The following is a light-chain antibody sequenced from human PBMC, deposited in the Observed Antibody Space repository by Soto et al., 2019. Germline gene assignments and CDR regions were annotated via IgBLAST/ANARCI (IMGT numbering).Light chain of an antibody. Sequence: IQMMQSPSSLSASVGDRVTVTCRASQAIRNDLGWYQQKPGKAPKLLIYAASNLQSGVPSRFSATGSGIDVTLTISSLQPEDFASYYCLQDYDYPWTFGQGTKVEIK. CDR3: LQDYDYPWT. CDR2: AAS. V-gene: IGKV1-6*01. J-gene: IGKJ1*01. CDR1: QAIRND.